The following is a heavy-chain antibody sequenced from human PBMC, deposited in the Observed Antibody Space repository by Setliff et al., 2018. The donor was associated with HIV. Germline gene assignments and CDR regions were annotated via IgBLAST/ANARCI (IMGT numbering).Heavy chain of an antibody. CDR3: AREVDVVTTSDAFDI. J-gene: IGHJ3*02. CDR2: IYYSGSN. Sequence: PSETLSLTCTVSGASINSGDSYWTWIRQSPGKGLEWIGFIYYSGSNYYNPSLESRISISLDASKSQFSLWLTSVTAADTAVYYCAREVDVVTTSDAFDIWGQGTMVTVSS. D-gene: IGHD2-21*02. CDR1: GASINSGDSY. V-gene: IGHV4-30-4*01.